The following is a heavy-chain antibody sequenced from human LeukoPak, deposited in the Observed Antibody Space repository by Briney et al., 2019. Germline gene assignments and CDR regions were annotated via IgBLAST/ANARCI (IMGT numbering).Heavy chain of an antibody. V-gene: IGHV4-59*08. Sequence: PSETLSLTCNVSGYSMRSYYWSWLRQPPGKGLEWIAYFSHSGTTNCSPSLKSRVIISVDTSNHQFSLTLRSVTAADTAVYYCARHLDYDSGGYFYPYFDDWGQGTLVTVSS. J-gene: IGHJ4*02. CDR3: ARHLDYDSGGYFYPYFDD. CDR2: FSHSGTT. CDR1: GYSMRSYY. D-gene: IGHD3-22*01.